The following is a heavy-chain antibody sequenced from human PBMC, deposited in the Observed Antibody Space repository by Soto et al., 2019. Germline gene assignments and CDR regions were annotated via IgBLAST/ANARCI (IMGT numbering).Heavy chain of an antibody. J-gene: IGHJ4*02. CDR3: ATQGYCSSTSCYPTSLHY. Sequence: QVQLVESGGGVVQPGRSLRLSCAASGFTFSGYAMHWVRQAPGKGLEWVALISYDGSDKYHADSVRGRFTISLDNSKNTLYLQMDSLRADDTAVYYCATQGYCSSTSCYPTSLHYLGEGALVTFSS. V-gene: IGHV3-30*03. D-gene: IGHD2-2*01. CDR1: GFTFSGYA. CDR2: ISYDGSDK.